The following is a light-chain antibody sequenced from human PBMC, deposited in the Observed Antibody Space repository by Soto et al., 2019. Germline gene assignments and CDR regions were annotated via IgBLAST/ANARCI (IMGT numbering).Light chain of an antibody. CDR1: SSEVGAYNY. J-gene: IGLJ1*01. CDR3: SSYTNSGTYV. Sequence: QSVLTQPASVSGSPGQSITISCTGTSSEVGAYNYVSWYQQHPGKAPKLMIYDVSNRPSGISGRFSVSKSGNTASLTISNLQADDEADYYCSSYTNSGTYVFGTGTKVTVL. CDR2: DVS. V-gene: IGLV2-14*01.